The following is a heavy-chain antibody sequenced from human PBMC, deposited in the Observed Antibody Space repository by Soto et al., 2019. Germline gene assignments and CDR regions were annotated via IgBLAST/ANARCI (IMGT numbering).Heavy chain of an antibody. D-gene: IGHD2-15*01. Sequence: QVQLVQSGAEVKRPGSSVKVSCKASGGTFSSYPISWVRLAPGQGLEWMGGTNGNLGTGNYAEKFRGRLTSTTEVSTTTAYMELSSLKSEDTAVYYCTRRDGHGFFRYSDNRGQGTLVIVSS. CDR3: TRRDGHGFFRYSDN. CDR2: TNGNLGTG. CDR1: GGTFSSYP. V-gene: IGHV1-69*16. J-gene: IGHJ4*02.